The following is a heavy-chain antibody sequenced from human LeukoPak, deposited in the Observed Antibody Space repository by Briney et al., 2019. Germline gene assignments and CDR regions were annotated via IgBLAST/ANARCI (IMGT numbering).Heavy chain of an antibody. V-gene: IGHV3-23*01. CDR3: AKDPYYYGSGMSWGWFDP. J-gene: IGHJ5*02. Sequence: GGSLRLSCAASGFTFTNYGMSWLRQLPGKGLEWVSAISGSGDSSYYADSVKGRFTISRDNSKNTLYLQVNSLRSEDTAVYYCAKDPYYYGSGMSWGWFDPWGQGTLVTVSS. CDR1: GFTFTNYG. CDR2: ISGSGDSS. D-gene: IGHD3-10*01.